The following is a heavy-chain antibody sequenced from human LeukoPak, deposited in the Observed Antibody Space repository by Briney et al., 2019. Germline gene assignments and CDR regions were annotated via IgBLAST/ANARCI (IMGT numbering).Heavy chain of an antibody. D-gene: IGHD6-19*01. J-gene: IGHJ4*02. CDR3: AKSLYSSGWYIPAYYFDY. CDR1: GFTFDDYA. V-gene: IGHV3-9*01. CDR2: ISWNSGSI. Sequence: GGSLRLSCAASGFTFDDYAMPWVRQAPGKGLEWVSGISWNSGSIGYADSVKGRFTISRDNAKNSLYLQMNSLRAEDTALYYCAKSLYSSGWYIPAYYFDYWGQGTLVTVSS.